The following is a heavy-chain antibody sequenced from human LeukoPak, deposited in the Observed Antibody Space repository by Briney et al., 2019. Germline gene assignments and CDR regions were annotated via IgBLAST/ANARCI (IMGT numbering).Heavy chain of an antibody. J-gene: IGHJ3*02. CDR1: GFTFSSFG. Sequence: PGGSLRLSCAASGFTFSSFGMHWVRQAPGKGLEWVSVIYSGGGTYYADAVKGRLTISRDNSKNTLYLQMNSLRAGDTAVYYCARDHYVDAFDIWGQGTMVTVSS. CDR2: IYSGGGT. CDR3: ARDHYVDAFDI. V-gene: IGHV3-66*01. D-gene: IGHD3-16*01.